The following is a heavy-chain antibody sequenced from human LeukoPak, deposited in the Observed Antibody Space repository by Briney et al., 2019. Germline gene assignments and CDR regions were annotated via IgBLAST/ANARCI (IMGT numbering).Heavy chain of an antibody. CDR3: ARRRGNMSGYSYGYYYFDY. V-gene: IGHV4-59*08. D-gene: IGHD5-18*01. CDR1: GGSISSYY. J-gene: IGHJ4*02. CDR2: IYYSGST. Sequence: SSETLSLTCTVSGGSISSYYWSWIRQPPGKGLEWIGYIYYSGSTNYNPSLKSRVTISVDTSKNQFSLKLSSVTAADTAVYYCARRRGNMSGYSYGYYYFDYWGQGTLVTVSS.